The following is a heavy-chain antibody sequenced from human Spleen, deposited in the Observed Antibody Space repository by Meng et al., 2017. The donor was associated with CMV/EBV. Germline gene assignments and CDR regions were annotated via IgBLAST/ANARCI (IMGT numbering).Heavy chain of an antibody. V-gene: IGHV3-11*01. CDR2: ISSSGSTI. Sequence: GESLKISCAASGFTFSDYYMSWIRQAPGKGLEWVSYISSSGSTIYYADSVKGRFTISRDNSKNTQYLQMNSLRPEDSAVYYCTNDFWSDYNSGWGRGTLVTVSS. J-gene: IGHJ4*01. CDR3: TNDFWSDYNSG. CDR1: GFTFSDYY. D-gene: IGHD3-3*01.